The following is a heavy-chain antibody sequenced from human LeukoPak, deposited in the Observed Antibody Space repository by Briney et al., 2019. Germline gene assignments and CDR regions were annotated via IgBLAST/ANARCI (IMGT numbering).Heavy chain of an antibody. V-gene: IGHV3-7*01. CDR1: GFTFSDYW. J-gene: IGHJ6*02. Sequence: GGSLRLSCAVSGFTFSDYWVTRVRQTPGKGLEFVANINRDGSVKNYVDSVKGRFTISRDNAKNSLYLQMNSLRAEDTAVYYCAREATIRFYGMDVWGQGTTVTVSS. CDR2: INRDGSVK. CDR3: AREATIRFYGMDV. D-gene: IGHD5-12*01.